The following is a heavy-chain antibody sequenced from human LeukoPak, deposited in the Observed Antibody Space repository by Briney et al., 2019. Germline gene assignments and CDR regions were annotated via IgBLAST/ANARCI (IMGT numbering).Heavy chain of an antibody. CDR1: GITLSKYG. V-gene: IGHV3-23*01. J-gene: IGHJ4*02. Sequence: GGAVRLSCAVSGITLSKYGMTWVGQAPGRGGEGVAGGSDTGGRTKYADSVKGRFTISRDNPKNTLYLQMNSLRAEDTAVYFCAKRGVVIRVILVGFHKEAYYFDSWGQGALVTVSS. CDR3: AKRGVVIRVILVGFHKEAYYFDS. CDR2: GSDTGGRT. D-gene: IGHD3-22*01.